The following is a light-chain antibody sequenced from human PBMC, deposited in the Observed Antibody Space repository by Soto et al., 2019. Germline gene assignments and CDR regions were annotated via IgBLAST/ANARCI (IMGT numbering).Light chain of an antibody. CDR2: SAS. CDR3: QQYNSWPLT. CDR1: QSISDT. Sequence: EIVMTQSPATLSVSPGGRATLSCRASQSISDTLAWYQQKPGQAPRLLIYSASRGATGFPARFSGSGSGTDFTLTISSLQSEDFAVYYCQQYNSWPLTFGGGTKVDIK. J-gene: IGKJ4*01. V-gene: IGKV3-15*01.